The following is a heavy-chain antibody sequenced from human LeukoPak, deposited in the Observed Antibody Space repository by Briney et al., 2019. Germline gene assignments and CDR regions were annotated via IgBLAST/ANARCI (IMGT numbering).Heavy chain of an antibody. CDR1: GYTFTGYY. CDR2: INPNSGGT. Sequence: ASVKVSCKASGYTFTGYYMHWVRQAPGQGLEWMGWINPNSGGTNYAQKFQGRVTMTRDTSISTAYMELSRLRSDDTAVYYCASGREYCSGGSCYSSYDAFDIWGQGTMVTVSS. V-gene: IGHV1-2*02. D-gene: IGHD2-15*01. J-gene: IGHJ3*02. CDR3: ASGREYCSGGSCYSSYDAFDI.